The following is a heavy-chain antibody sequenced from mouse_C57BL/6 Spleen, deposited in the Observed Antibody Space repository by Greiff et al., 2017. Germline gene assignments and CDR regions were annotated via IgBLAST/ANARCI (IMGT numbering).Heavy chain of an antibody. J-gene: IGHJ2*01. CDR1: GYTFTSYG. CDR3: AINWESGYYFDY. V-gene: IGHV1-81*01. Sequence: VQLQQSGAELARPGASVKLSCKASGYTFTSYGISWVKQRTGQGLEWIGEIYPRSGNTYYNEKFKGKATLTADKSSSTAYMELRSLTSEDSAVYFCAINWESGYYFDYWGQGTTLTVSS. CDR2: IYPRSGNT. D-gene: IGHD4-1*02.